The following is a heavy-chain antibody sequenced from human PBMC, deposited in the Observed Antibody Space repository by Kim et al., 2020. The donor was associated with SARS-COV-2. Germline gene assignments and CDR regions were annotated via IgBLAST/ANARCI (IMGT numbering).Heavy chain of an antibody. J-gene: IGHJ1*01. CDR3: ARGVDYGRGAFVQH. Sequence: GGSLRLSCAASGFPFSSYWMHWVRQAPGKGPVWLSRINSDGSDTGYADSLRGRLTISRDNAKNTLYLQMNSLRAEDTAVYYCARGVDYGRGAFVQHWGQGTLVTVPS. CDR2: INSDGSDT. D-gene: IGHD4-17*01. V-gene: IGHV3-74*01. CDR1: GFPFSSYW.